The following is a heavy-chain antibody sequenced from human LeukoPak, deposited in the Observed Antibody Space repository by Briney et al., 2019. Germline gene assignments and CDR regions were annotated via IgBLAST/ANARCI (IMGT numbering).Heavy chain of an antibody. Sequence: GGSLRLSCAASGFTVSSNYMSWVRQAPGKGLEWVSVIYSGGSTYYADSVKGRFTISRDNSKNTLYLQMNSLRAEDTAVYYCAREGDTAMVRAFDIWGQGTMVTVSS. CDR2: IYSGGST. J-gene: IGHJ3*02. D-gene: IGHD5-18*01. V-gene: IGHV3-53*01. CDR3: AREGDTAMVRAFDI. CDR1: GFTVSSNY.